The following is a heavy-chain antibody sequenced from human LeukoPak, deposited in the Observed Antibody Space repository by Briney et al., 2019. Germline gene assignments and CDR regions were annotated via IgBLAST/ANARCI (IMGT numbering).Heavy chain of an antibody. V-gene: IGHV5-51*01. D-gene: IGHD4-17*01. CDR1: GYTFTNSW. CDR2: IYSGDSDT. J-gene: IGHJ4*02. CDR3: ARSGHDYGDYLDY. Sequence: GESLKISCKGSGYTFTNSWIGWVRQMPGKGLEWMGIIYSGDSDTRYSPSFQGQVTISADKSISTAYLQWSSLKASDTAMYYCARSGHDYGDYLDYWGQGTLVTVSS.